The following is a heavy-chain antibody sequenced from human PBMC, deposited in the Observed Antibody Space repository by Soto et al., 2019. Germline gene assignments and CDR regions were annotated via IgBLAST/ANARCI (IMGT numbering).Heavy chain of an antibody. CDR2: ISGSGGST. J-gene: IGHJ4*02. V-gene: IGHV3-23*01. Sequence: PGGSLRLSCAASGFTFSSYAMSWVRQAPGKGLEWVSAISGSGGSTYYADSVKGRFTISRDNSKNTLYLQMNSLRAEDTAVYYCANTTTRSTYYDFWSGYYNPFDYWGQGTLVTVSS. CDR1: GFTFSSYA. D-gene: IGHD3-3*01. CDR3: ANTTTRSTYYDFWSGYYNPFDY.